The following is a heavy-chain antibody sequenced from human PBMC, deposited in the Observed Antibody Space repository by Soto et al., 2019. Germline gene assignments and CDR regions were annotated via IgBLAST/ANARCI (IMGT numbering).Heavy chain of an antibody. CDR3: AREGVSSSWYNYYGMDV. J-gene: IGHJ6*02. CDR1: GGSISSYY. CDR2: IYYSGST. Sequence: SETLSLTCTVSGGSISSYYWSWIRQPPGKGLEWIGYIYYSGSTNYNPSHKSRVTISVDTSKNQFSLKLSSVTAADTAVYYCAREGVSSSWYNYYGMDVWGQGTTVTVSS. V-gene: IGHV4-59*01. D-gene: IGHD6-13*01.